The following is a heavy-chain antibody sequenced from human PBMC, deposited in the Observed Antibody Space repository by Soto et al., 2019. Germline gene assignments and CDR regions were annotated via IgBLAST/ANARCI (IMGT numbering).Heavy chain of an antibody. Sequence: ASATLSLTCSVTGGSINNYYWSWVRQSAGKGLEWIGRVFTTGTTDYTPSLKGRVTISVDTSKNQFSLSLRSVTAADTAIYYCARDFNSIFDDFADMRWNFDPWGQGTLVTVSS. CDR1: GGSINNYY. CDR3: ARDFNSIFDDFADMRWNFDP. J-gene: IGHJ5*02. D-gene: IGHD3-3*02. CDR2: VFTTGTT. V-gene: IGHV4-4*07.